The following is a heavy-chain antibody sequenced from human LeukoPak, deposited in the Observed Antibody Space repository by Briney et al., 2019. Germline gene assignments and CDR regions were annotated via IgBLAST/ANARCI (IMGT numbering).Heavy chain of an antibody. CDR2: IYYSGST. CDR3: ARGVGWFDP. Sequence: SETLSLTCTVSGGSISSHYWSWIRQPPGKGLEWIGYIYYSGSTNYNPSLKSRVTISVDTSKNQFSLKLSPVTAADTAVYYCARGVGWFDPWGQGTLVTVSS. V-gene: IGHV4-59*11. J-gene: IGHJ5*02. CDR1: GGSISSHY.